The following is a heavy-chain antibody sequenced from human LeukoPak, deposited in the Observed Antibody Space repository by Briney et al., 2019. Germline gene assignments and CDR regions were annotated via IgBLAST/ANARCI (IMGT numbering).Heavy chain of an antibody. Sequence: ASVKVSCKASGGTFSSYAISWVRQAPGQGLEWMGGIIPIFGTANYAQKFQGRVTITADESTSTAYMELSSLRSEDTAVYYCARGGREEAPWEVGLVIAPPYYFDYWGQGTLVTVSS. D-gene: IGHD3/OR15-3a*01. CDR2: IIPIFGTA. CDR3: ARGGREEAPWEVGLVIAPPYYFDY. J-gene: IGHJ4*02. CDR1: GGTFSSYA. V-gene: IGHV1-69*13.